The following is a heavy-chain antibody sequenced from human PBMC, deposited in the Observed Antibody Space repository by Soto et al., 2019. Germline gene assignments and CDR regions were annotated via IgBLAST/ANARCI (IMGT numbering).Heavy chain of an antibody. D-gene: IGHD3-22*01. CDR2: ISYSGST. Sequence: PSETLSLTCTVSGGSISSYYWSWIRQPPGKGLEWIGYISYSGSTNYNPSLKSRVTISVDTSKNQFSLKLSSVTAADTAVYYCAKDPVWLHEVHYGMDVWGQGTTVTVSS. J-gene: IGHJ6*02. CDR1: GGSISSYY. CDR3: AKDPVWLHEVHYGMDV. V-gene: IGHV4-59*01.